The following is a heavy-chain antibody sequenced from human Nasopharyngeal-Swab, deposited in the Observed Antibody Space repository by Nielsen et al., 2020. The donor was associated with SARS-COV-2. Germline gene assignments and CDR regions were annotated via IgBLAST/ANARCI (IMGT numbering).Heavy chain of an antibody. CDR3: ATAAVAGNAGWFDP. Sequence: ASVKVSCKVSGYTLTELSMHWVRQAPGKGLEWLGGFDPEDGETIYAQKFQGRVTMTEDTSTDTAYMELTSLRSEDTAVYYCATAAVAGNAGWFDPWGQGTLVTVSS. J-gene: IGHJ5*02. V-gene: IGHV1-24*01. CDR2: FDPEDGET. D-gene: IGHD6-19*01. CDR1: GYTLTELS.